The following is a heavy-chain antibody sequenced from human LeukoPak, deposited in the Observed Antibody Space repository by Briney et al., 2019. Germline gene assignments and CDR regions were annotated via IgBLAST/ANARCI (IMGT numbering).Heavy chain of an antibody. Sequence: ASVKVSCKASGGTFSSYAISWVRQAPGQGLEWMGGIIPIFGTANYAQKFQGRVTITADESTSTAYMELSSLRSEDTAVYYCARSKLQLGYCSSTSCYETYYYMDVWGKGTTVTVSS. CDR3: ARSKLQLGYCSSTSCYETYYYMDV. CDR2: IIPIFGTA. J-gene: IGHJ6*03. D-gene: IGHD2-2*01. CDR1: GGTFSSYA. V-gene: IGHV1-69*13.